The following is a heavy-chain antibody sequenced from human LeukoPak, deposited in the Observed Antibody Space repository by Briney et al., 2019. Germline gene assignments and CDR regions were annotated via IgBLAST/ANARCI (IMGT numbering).Heavy chain of an antibody. CDR2: ISSSRSTI. CDR3: ARGDGWFGELLNFDN. J-gene: IGHJ4*02. V-gene: IGHV3-48*02. CDR1: GFTFRAYS. D-gene: IGHD3-10*01. Sequence: SGGSLRLSCAASGFTFRAYSMNWVRQAPGKGLEWVSYISSSRSTIYYADSVKGRFTISRDNANNSLFLHMNSPRDEDTAVYFCARGDGWFGELLNFDNWGQGTLVTVSS.